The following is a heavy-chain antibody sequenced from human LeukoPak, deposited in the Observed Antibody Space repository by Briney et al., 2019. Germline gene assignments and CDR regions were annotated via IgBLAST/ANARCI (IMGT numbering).Heavy chain of an antibody. CDR1: GFTVSSND. D-gene: IGHD3-10*01. Sequence: GGSLRLSCAASGFTVSSNDMTWVRQTPGKGLEWVSIIYSGGKTYYADAVKGRFTFSRDNSKTTLYLQMNSRTAEDTVLFYCAGDRPGDWYFGYQGQGTLVTVSS. CDR3: AGDRPGDWYFGY. J-gene: IGHJ4*02. V-gene: IGHV3-66*01. CDR2: IYSGGKT.